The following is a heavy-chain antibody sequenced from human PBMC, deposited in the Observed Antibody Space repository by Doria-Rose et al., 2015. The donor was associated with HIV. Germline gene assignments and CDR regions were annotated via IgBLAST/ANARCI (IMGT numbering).Heavy chain of an antibody. Sequence: QITLKESGPVLVKPTETLTLTCTVSGVSLSSPGMGVSWIRQPPGKALEWLANILADDECSYKPSLKSRLTISRGTSKSQVVLTMTDMDPVDTATYYCARIKSSRWYHKYYFDFWGQGTLAIVSA. V-gene: IGHV2-26*01. CDR1: GVSLSSPGMG. J-gene: IGHJ4*02. CDR2: ILADDEC. CDR3: ARIKSSRWYHKYYFDF. D-gene: IGHD6-13*01.